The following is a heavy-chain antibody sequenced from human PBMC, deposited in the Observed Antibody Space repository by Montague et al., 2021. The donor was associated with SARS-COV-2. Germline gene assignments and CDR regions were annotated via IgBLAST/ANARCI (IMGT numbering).Heavy chain of an antibody. D-gene: IGHD3-10*01. J-gene: IGHJ4*02. Sequence: SETLSLTCAVYGGSFSGYYYNWIRQPQAQGLELIWVINHSGSTNYNPSLSIRVTMSVDTSKNQFSLSLSSVTAADTAVYYCASGARQCYGFRRWSFDYWGQGTLVTVSS. CDR2: INHSGST. CDR1: GGSFSGYY. CDR3: ASGARQCYGFRRWSFDY. V-gene: IGHV4-34*01.